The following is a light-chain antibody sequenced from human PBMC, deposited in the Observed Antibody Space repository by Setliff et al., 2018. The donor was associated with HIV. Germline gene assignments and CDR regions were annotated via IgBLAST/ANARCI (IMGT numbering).Light chain of an antibody. CDR2: QAT. CDR3: CPNTGSNTDG. V-gene: IGLV2-23*01. Sequence: QSALAQPASVSGSPGQSITISCTGTSSDIGRYNFVSWYQQYPGKAPKLMIYQATKRPSGVSNRFSGSKSGNTASLTISGLQAEDEADYYCCPNTGSNTDGFGSGTRSPS. J-gene: IGLJ1*01. CDR1: SSDIGRYNF.